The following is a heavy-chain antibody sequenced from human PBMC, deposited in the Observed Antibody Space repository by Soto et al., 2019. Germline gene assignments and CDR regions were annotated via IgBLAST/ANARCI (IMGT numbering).Heavy chain of an antibody. J-gene: IGHJ4*02. D-gene: IGHD5-12*01. CDR1: GFTFNSHS. V-gene: IGHV3-23*01. CDR2: LDGGGANA. Sequence: GGSLRLSCASSGFTFNSHSMSWVRQAPGKGLAWVAALDGGGANALYADSVRGRFTISRDNSKNTLYLQMNSLRAEDTALYFCARGPVPTIPPLIDSWGQGTLVTVSS. CDR3: ARGPVPTIPPLIDS.